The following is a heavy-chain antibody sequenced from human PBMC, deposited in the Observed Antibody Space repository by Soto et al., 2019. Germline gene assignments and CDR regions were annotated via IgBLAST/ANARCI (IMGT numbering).Heavy chain of an antibody. D-gene: IGHD6-19*01. Sequence: XESLEISCQGSGYSFSSYWIGWVRQMPGKGLEWMAFIDPHSNTRYSPSFEGQITISADKSISTAYLQWSSLKASDTAIYYCARRTYTSGWRHYFDYWGQGTLVTVSS. J-gene: IGHJ4*02. CDR2: IDPHSNT. CDR3: ARRTYTSGWRHYFDY. CDR1: GYSFSSYW. V-gene: IGHV5-51*01.